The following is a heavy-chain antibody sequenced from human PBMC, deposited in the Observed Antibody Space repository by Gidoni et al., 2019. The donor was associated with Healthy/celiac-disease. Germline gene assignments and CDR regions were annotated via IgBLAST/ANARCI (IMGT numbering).Heavy chain of an antibody. V-gene: IGHV1-18*01. CDR3: ARLAFGVVVPAAIGWFDP. D-gene: IGHD2-2*01. J-gene: IGHJ5*02. Sequence: QVQLVQSGAEVKKPGASVKVSCKASGYTFTSYGISWVRQAPGQGLEWMGWISAYNGNTNYAQKLQGRVTMTTDTSTSTAYMELRSLRSDDTAVYYCARLAFGVVVPAAIGWFDPWGQGTLVTVSS. CDR1: GYTFTSYG. CDR2: ISAYNGNT.